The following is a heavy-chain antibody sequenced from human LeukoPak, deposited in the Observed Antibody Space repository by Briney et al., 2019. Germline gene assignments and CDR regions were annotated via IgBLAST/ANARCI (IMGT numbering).Heavy chain of an antibody. V-gene: IGHV3-48*03. Sequence: GGSLRLSCAASGDTFSSHEMNWVRQAPGRGLEWVSYISSTGSTVHYADSVKGRFTISRDNAKNSLFLQMNSLRAEDTAVYYCARVYCGGDCAFDPWGQGTLVTVSS. CDR1: GDTFSSHE. CDR2: ISSTGSTV. J-gene: IGHJ5*02. D-gene: IGHD2-21*02. CDR3: ARVYCGGDCAFDP.